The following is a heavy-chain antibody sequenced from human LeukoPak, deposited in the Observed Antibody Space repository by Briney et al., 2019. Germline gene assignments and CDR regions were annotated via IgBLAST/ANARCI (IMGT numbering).Heavy chain of an antibody. V-gene: IGHV1-8*01. CDR1: GYTFTSYD. J-gene: IGHJ4*02. Sequence: ASVKVSCKASGYTFTSYDTNWVRQATGQGLEWMGWMNPNSGNTGYAQKFQGRVTMTRNTSISTAYMELSSLRSEDTAVYYCARRSRGYCSGGSCYSMGLLGYWGQGTLVTVSS. CDR2: MNPNSGNT. D-gene: IGHD2-15*01. CDR3: ARRSRGYCSGGSCYSMGLLGY.